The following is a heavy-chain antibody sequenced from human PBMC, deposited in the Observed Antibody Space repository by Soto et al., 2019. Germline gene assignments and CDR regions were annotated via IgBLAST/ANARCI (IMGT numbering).Heavy chain of an antibody. CDR2: IYYTGST. D-gene: IGHD3-22*01. CDR1: GASVSGGSYY. V-gene: IGHV4-39*01. CDR3: ERHSIWLLLSDY. Sequence: PSETLSLTCAFSGASVSGGSYYWSWIRQPPGKGLEWIGSIYYTGSTYYNPSLKSRVTISVDTSKNQFSLKLDSVTATDTAVYFCERHSIWLLLSDYWGQGSLVTVSS. J-gene: IGHJ4*02.